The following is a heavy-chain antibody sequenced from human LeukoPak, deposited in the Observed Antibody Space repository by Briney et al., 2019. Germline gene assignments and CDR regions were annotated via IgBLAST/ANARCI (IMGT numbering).Heavy chain of an antibody. J-gene: IGHJ4*01. CDR3: ARLRGGVQLWGD. CDR1: SGSFSSSSYF. V-gene: IGHV4-39*01. Sequence: PSETLSLTCTVSSGSFSSSSYFCVWIRPPPGVGLEWIATTNYSGTTYYNPSLNSRVTTSVDTSNNQFSLKLSSVTAADTAVYYCARLRGGVQLWGDWGQGALVTVSS. D-gene: IGHD5-18*01. CDR2: TNYSGTT.